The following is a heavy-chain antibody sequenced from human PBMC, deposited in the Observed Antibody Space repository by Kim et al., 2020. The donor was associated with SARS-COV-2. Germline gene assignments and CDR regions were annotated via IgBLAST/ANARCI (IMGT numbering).Heavy chain of an antibody. CDR3: VIGVTVVGYGGKGGESGMDV. J-gene: IGHJ6*02. CDR1: GFTFSSYA. Sequence: GGSLRLSCSASGFTFSSYAMHWVRQAPGKGLEYVSAISSNGGSTYYADSVKGRFTISRDNSKNTLYLQMSSLRAEDTAVYYCVIGVTVVGYGGKGGESGMDVWGQGTTVTVSS. V-gene: IGHV3-64D*06. D-gene: IGHD4-17*01. CDR2: ISSNGGST.